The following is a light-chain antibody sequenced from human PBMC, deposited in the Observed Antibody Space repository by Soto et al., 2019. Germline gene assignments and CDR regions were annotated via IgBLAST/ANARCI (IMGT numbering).Light chain of an antibody. CDR1: QSVSNSY. CDR3: QQYGSSTRT. V-gene: IGKV3-20*01. CDR2: GAS. J-gene: IGKJ1*01. Sequence: EIVLTQSPGTLSLSPGERATLSYSASQSVSNSYLAWYQQKLGQAPRLLIYGASTRAPGIPDRFSGSGSGTDFTLTISRLEPEDSALYYFQQYGSSTRTFGQGTKVEIK.